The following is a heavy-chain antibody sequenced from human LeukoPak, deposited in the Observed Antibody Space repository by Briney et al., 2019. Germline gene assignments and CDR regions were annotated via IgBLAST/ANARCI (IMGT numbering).Heavy chain of an antibody. CDR3: ARASSFPYSYGQGAYYSYYYMDV. CDR1: GGSISSYY. D-gene: IGHD5-18*01. CDR2: IYTSGST. V-gene: IGHV4-4*07. J-gene: IGHJ6*03. Sequence: SETLSLTCTVSGGSISSYYWSWIRQPAGKGLEWIGRIYTSGSTNYNPSLKSRVTMSVDTSKNQFSLNLSSVTAADTAVYYCARASSFPYSYGQGAYYSYYYMDVWGIGTTVTVSS.